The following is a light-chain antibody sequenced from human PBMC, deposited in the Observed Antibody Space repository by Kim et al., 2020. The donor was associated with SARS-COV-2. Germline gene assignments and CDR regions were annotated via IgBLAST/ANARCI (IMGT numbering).Light chain of an antibody. Sequence: SSELTQDPAVSVALGQTVRLTCHGASRRSYYASWYQQKLGQAPVLVVYGENNRPSGIPDRFSGSRSGNTVSLTITGAQAEDDADYYCSFRDSGGNHWVFG. J-gene: IGLJ3*02. CDR1: SRRSYY. CDR3: SFRDSGGNHWV. V-gene: IGLV3-19*01. CDR2: GEN.